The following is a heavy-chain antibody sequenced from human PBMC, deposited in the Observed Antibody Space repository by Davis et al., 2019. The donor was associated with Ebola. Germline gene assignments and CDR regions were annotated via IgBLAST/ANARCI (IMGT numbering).Heavy chain of an antibody. CDR3: ARGTGMDV. Sequence: PGGSLRLSCAASGFTFSSYAMHWVRQAPGKGLEWVAVISYDGSNKYYADSVKGRFTISRDNSKNTLYLQMNSLGAEDTAVYYCARGTGMDVWGKGTTVT. CDR2: ISYDGSNK. V-gene: IGHV3-30-3*01. J-gene: IGHJ6*04. CDR1: GFTFSSYA. D-gene: IGHD2-8*01.